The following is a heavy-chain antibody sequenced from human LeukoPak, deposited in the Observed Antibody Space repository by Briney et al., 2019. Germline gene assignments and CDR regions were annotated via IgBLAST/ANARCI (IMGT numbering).Heavy chain of an antibody. CDR2: IRYDGSNK. J-gene: IGHJ4*02. Sequence: GGSLRLSCAASGFTFSSYGMHWVRQAPGKGLEWVAFIRYDGSNKYYADSVKGRFTISRDNAKNSLYLQMNSLRAEDTAVYYCAIIYLIVGATTFDYWGQGTLVTVSS. CDR3: AIIYLIVGATTFDY. V-gene: IGHV3-30*02. D-gene: IGHD1-26*01. CDR1: GFTFSSYG.